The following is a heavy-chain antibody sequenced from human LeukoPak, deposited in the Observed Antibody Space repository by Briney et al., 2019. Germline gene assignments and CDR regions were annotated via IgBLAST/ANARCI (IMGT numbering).Heavy chain of an antibody. D-gene: IGHD6-13*01. CDR1: GGSISSSSYY. Sequence: SETLSLTCTVSGGSISSSSYYWGWIRQPPGKGLEWIGSIYYSGSTYYNPSLKSRVTISVDTSKNQFSLKLSSVTAADTAVYYCASSIIQQLVNIGVFDYWGQGTLVTVSS. V-gene: IGHV4-39*07. CDR2: IYYSGST. CDR3: ASSIIQQLVNIGVFDY. J-gene: IGHJ4*02.